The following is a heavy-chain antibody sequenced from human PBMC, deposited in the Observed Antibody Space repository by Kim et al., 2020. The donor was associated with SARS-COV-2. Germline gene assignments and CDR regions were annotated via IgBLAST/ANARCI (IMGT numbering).Heavy chain of an antibody. CDR2: IRPYNANT. Sequence: ASVKVSCKTSGYTFSNFGITWVRQAPGQGLQWMGWIRPYNANTDYARDFQGRVTMTTDPFTTTAYKELGGLRSDDTAVYYCARGGITIFGVANDYWGQGTLVTVSS. CDR3: ARGGITIFGVANDY. J-gene: IGHJ4*02. V-gene: IGHV1-18*01. D-gene: IGHD3-3*01. CDR1: GYTFSNFG.